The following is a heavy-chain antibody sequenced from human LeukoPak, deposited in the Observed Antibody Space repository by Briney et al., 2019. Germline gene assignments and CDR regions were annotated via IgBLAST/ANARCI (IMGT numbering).Heavy chain of an antibody. J-gene: IGHJ4*02. D-gene: IGHD6-19*01. CDR3: ARLLSGWYLADY. Sequence: PGGSLRLSCAASGFTFSSYAMSWVRQAPGKGLEWVSAISGSGGSTYYADSVKGRFTISRDNSKNTLYLQMNSLRAEDTAIYYCARLLSGWYLADYWGQGTLVTVSS. CDR2: ISGSGGST. CDR1: GFTFSSYA. V-gene: IGHV3-23*01.